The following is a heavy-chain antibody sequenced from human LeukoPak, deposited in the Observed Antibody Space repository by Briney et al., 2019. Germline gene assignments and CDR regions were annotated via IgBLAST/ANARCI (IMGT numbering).Heavy chain of an antibody. D-gene: IGHD2-2*01. CDR1: GYTFTGSY. Sequence: ASVKVSCKTSGYTFTGSYLHWVRKVPGQGLEWMGWTNPSTGGTKPAQQFEGRVTMTRDTSNTTGYLELRSLRLDDTATYYCARGGAFCSITTCHEFDHWGQGTLVIVSS. V-gene: IGHV1-2*02. CDR2: TNPSTGGT. J-gene: IGHJ4*02. CDR3: ARGGAFCSITTCHEFDH.